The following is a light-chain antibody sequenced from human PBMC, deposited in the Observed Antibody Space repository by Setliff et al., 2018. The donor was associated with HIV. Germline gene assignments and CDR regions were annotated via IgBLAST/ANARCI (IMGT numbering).Light chain of an antibody. J-gene: IGLJ1*01. CDR1: SGDVGRYNL. Sequence: QSALAQPASVSGSPGQSITISCTGTSGDVGRYNLVSWYQQQPGKPPNLMIYQASKRPSGVSNRFSGSKSGNTASLTISGHQAEDEADYYCCSNTGSNTYVFGTGTKVTVL. V-gene: IGLV2-23*01. CDR2: QAS. CDR3: CSNTGSNTYV.